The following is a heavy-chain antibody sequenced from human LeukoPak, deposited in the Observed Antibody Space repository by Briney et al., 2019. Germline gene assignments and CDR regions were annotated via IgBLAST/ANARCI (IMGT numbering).Heavy chain of an antibody. V-gene: IGHV3-7*01. Sequence: GGSLRLSCAASGFTFSSYRMSWVRQAPGKGLEWVANIKQDGSEKYYVDSVKSRFTISRDNAKNSLYLQMNSLRAEDTAVYYCARSGHLGYCSGGSCYSEDAFDIWGQGTMVTVSS. J-gene: IGHJ3*02. CDR1: GFTFSSYR. CDR3: ARSGHLGYCSGGSCYSEDAFDI. D-gene: IGHD2-15*01. CDR2: IKQDGSEK.